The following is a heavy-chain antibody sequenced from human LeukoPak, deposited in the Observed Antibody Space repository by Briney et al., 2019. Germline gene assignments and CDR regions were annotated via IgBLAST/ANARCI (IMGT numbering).Heavy chain of an antibody. CDR3: ARAMVRGPSRWFDP. J-gene: IGHJ5*02. V-gene: IGHV3-30*04. CDR2: ISYDGSNK. D-gene: IGHD3-10*01. Sequence: GGSLRLSCAASGFTFSSYAMHWVRQAPGKGLEWVAVISYDGSNKYYADSVKGRFTISRDNSKNTLYLQMNSLRAEDTAVYYCARAMVRGPSRWFDPWGQGTLVTVSS. CDR1: GFTFSSYA.